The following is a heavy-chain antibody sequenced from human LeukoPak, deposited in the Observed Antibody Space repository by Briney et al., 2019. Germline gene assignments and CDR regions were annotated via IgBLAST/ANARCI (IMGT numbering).Heavy chain of an antibody. D-gene: IGHD2-21*02. V-gene: IGHV1-69*06. CDR2: IIPIFGTA. CDR1: GGTFSSYA. CDR3: AVLSDGAYCGGDCFYLDS. Sequence: SVKVSCKASGGTFSSYAISWVRQAPGQGLEWMGGIIPIFGTANYAQKFQGRVTITADKSTGTGYMELSSLRSEDSAVYYCAVLSDGAYCGGDCFYLDSWGQGTLVAVSS. J-gene: IGHJ5*01.